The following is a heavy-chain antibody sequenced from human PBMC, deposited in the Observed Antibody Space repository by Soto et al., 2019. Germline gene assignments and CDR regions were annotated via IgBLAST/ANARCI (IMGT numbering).Heavy chain of an antibody. CDR2: ISGSGGNT. CDR1: GFAFSSYA. V-gene: IGHV3-23*01. J-gene: IGHJ4*02. Sequence: GGSLRLSCAASGFAFSSYAMSWVRQAPGKGLEWVSAISGSGGNTHYADSVKGRFTISRHNDKNTVFLEMNGLRAEDTAVYYCAKVFSPEGGNYFDYWGQGTLVTVSS. CDR3: AKVFSPEGGNYFDY.